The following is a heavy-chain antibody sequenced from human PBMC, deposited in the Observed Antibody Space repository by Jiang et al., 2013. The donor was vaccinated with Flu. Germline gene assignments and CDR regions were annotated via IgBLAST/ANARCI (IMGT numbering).Heavy chain of an antibody. CDR3: AEDRGYHSGPHYYYMDV. CDR2: IPYDGNNK. CDR1: GFTFSSYG. V-gene: IGHV3-30*18. J-gene: IGHJ6*03. Sequence: VQLLESGGGVVQPGRSLRLSCAASGFTFSSYGMHWVRQAPGKGLEWVAVIPYDGNNKYYADSVKGRFTISRDNSKNTLYLQMNSLRAEDTAVYYCAEDRGYHSGPHYYYMDVWG. D-gene: IGHD5-18*01.